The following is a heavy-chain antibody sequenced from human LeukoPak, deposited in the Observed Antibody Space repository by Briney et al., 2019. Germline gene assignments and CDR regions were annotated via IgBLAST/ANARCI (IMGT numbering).Heavy chain of an antibody. CDR1: GFTFSSYS. CDR3: AKPPQTGRDY. CDR2: ISSSSSTI. V-gene: IGHV3-48*01. Sequence: GGSLRLSCAASGFTFSSYSMNWVRQAPGKGLEWVSYISSSSSTIYYADSVKGRFTISRDNSKNTLYLQMNSLRAEDTAVYYCAKPPQTGRDYWGQGTLVTVSS. J-gene: IGHJ4*02. D-gene: IGHD3-9*01.